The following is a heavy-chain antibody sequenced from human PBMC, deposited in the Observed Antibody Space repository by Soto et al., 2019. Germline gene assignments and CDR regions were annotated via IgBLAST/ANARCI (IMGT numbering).Heavy chain of an antibody. Sequence: LSLTCAVSGGSITSANWWTWVRQPPGGGLEWIGEISHSGITNYKASLKSRATMSVDKTKNDVSLKLTSVTAADTAVYYCARVLRGWFDPWGQGTPVTVSS. V-gene: IGHV4-4*02. J-gene: IGHJ5*02. CDR1: GGSITSANW. CDR2: ISHSGIT. CDR3: ARVLRGWFDP.